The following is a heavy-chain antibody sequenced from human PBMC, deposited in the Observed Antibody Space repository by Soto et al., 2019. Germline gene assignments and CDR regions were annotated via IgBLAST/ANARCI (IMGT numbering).Heavy chain of an antibody. Sequence: PGGSLRLSCAASGFTFSSYGMHWVRQAPGKGLEWVAVISYDGSNKYYADSVKGRFTISRDNSKNTLYLQMNSLRAEDTAVYYCAKEGTGYSSGWYGHWGQGTLVTVS. CDR3: AKEGTGYSSGWYGH. V-gene: IGHV3-30*18. J-gene: IGHJ5*02. CDR1: GFTFSSYG. D-gene: IGHD6-19*01. CDR2: ISYDGSNK.